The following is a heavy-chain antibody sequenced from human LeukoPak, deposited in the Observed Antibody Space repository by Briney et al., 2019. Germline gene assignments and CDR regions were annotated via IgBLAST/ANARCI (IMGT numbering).Heavy chain of an antibody. CDR1: GFTFSSYS. D-gene: IGHD1-1*01. CDR3: ARAGDLENWYAY. CDR2: ISSSSSYI. V-gene: IGHV3-21*01. Sequence: GGSLRLSCAASGFTFSSYSMNWVRQAPGKGLEWVSSISSSSSYIYYADSVKGRFTISRDNAKNSLYLQMNSLRAEDTAVYYCARAGDLENWYAYWGQGTLVTVSS. J-gene: IGHJ4*02.